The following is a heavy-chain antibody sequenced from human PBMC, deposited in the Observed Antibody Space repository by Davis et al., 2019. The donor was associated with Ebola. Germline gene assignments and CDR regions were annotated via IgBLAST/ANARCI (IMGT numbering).Heavy chain of an antibody. J-gene: IGHJ6*02. Sequence: GESLKISCAASGFTFRSYGMHWVRQAPGKGLEWVAVIWYDGSRKYYSDSVKGRFTISRDNSDNMLYLQMNSLRAEDTAVYYCAREDIVVVVAATEWLYYYYGMDVWGQGTTVTVSS. CDR2: IWYDGSRK. CDR1: GFTFRSYG. V-gene: IGHV3-33*01. CDR3: AREDIVVVVAATEWLYYYYGMDV. D-gene: IGHD2-15*01.